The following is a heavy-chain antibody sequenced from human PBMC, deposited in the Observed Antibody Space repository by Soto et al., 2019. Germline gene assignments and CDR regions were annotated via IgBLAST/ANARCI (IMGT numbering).Heavy chain of an antibody. Sequence: ASVKVSCKASGYTFTGYYMHWVRQAPGQGLEWMGWINPNSGGTNYAQKFQGWVTMTRDTSISTAYMELSRLRSDDTAVYYCAACDGMYPSSMDVWGQGTTVTVSS. CDR1: GYTFTGYY. D-gene: IGHD2-21*01. V-gene: IGHV1-2*04. CDR2: INPNSGGT. J-gene: IGHJ6*02. CDR3: AACDGMYPSSMDV.